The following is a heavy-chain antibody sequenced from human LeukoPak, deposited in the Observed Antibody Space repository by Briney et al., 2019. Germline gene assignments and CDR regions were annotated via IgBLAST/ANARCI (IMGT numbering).Heavy chain of an antibody. CDR1: GFTFSSYA. CDR2: ISYDGSNK. J-gene: IGHJ6*03. V-gene: IGHV3-30*01. Sequence: GGSLRLSCAASGFTFSSYAMHWVRQAPGKGLEWVAVISYDGSNKYYADSVKGRFTISRDNSKNTLYLQMNSLRAEDTAVYYCARDWGSGSSGYPYPSMDVWGKGTTVTVSS. D-gene: IGHD3-22*01. CDR3: ARDWGSGSSGYPYPSMDV.